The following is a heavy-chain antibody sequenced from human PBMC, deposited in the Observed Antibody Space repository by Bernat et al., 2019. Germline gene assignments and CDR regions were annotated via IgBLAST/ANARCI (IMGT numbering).Heavy chain of an antibody. Sequence: EVQLVESGGGLVKPGGSLRLSCAASGFTFSSYSMNWVRQAPGKGLEWVAAITNNGSNKYYADSVKGRFTISRDNSKNTLYLQMNSLRAEDTAVYYCARYEWVKNRSFQIWFDPWGQGTLVTVSS. CDR1: GFTFSSYS. J-gene: IGHJ5*02. D-gene: IGHD1-26*01. CDR2: ITNNGSNK. CDR3: ARYEWVKNRSFQIWFDP. V-gene: IGHV3-21*01.